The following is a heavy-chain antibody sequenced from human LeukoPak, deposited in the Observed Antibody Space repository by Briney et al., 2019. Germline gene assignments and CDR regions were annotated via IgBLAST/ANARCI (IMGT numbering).Heavy chain of an antibody. Sequence: SETLSLTCAVSGGSISSAHWWSWVRQPPGKGLEWIGEIFQSGRTNYNPSLKSRVTISVDKSRNQFSLKLSSVTAADTAVYYCARVPAFYYGDYWTSSNYFDYWGQGTLVTVSS. CDR3: ARVPAFYYGDYWTSSNYFDY. CDR1: GGSISSAHW. D-gene: IGHD4-17*01. V-gene: IGHV4-4*02. J-gene: IGHJ4*02. CDR2: IFQSGRT.